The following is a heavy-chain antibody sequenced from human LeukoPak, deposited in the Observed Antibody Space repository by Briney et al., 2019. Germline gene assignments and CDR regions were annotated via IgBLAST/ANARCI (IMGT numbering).Heavy chain of an antibody. CDR3: AREGFCTGSKCPAEY. J-gene: IGHJ4*02. CDR2: INPNTGGT. V-gene: IGHV1-2*02. CDR1: GYTFTTYY. Sequence: ASVKVSCKASGYTFTTYYMYWVRQAPGQGLEWMGWINPNTGGTNSAQKFQGRVTMTRDTSISTAYMELKRLSSDDTAVYFCAREGFCTGSKCPAEYWGQGTLVTVSS. D-gene: IGHD2-8*02.